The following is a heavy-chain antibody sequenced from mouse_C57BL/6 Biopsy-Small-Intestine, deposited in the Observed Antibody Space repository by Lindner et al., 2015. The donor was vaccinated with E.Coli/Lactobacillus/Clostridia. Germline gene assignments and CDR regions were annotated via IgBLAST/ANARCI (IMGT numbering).Heavy chain of an antibody. V-gene: IGHV1-4*01. CDR1: GYTFTSYT. CDR2: INPSSGYT. CDR3: ARSGGTGYFDY. Sequence: VQLQESGAELARPGASVKMSCKASGYTFTSYTMHWVKQRPGQGLEWIGYINPSSGYTKYNQKFKDKATLTADKSSSTAYMQLSSLTSEDSAVFYCARSGGTGYFDYWGQGTTLTVSS. J-gene: IGHJ2*01. D-gene: IGHD3-1*01.